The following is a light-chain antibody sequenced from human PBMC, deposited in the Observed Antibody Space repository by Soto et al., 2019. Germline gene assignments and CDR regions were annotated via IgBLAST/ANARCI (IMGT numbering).Light chain of an antibody. J-gene: IGLJ3*02. CDR1: NSDVGSYNL. Sequence: QSALAQPASVSGSPGQSITISCTGGNSDVGSYNLVSWYQQYPGKAPKLMIYEVSKRPSGVANSFSGAKSGNTASLTISGLQAEDEAHDYYCSYAGISALVLFGGGTKLTVL. CDR3: CSYAGISALVL. CDR2: EVS. V-gene: IGLV2-23*02.